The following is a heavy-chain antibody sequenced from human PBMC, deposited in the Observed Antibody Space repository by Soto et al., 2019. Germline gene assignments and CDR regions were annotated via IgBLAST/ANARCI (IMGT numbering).Heavy chain of an antibody. J-gene: IGHJ6*02. CDR2: IYYSGST. Sequence: PSETLSLTCTVSGGSISSGDYYWSWIRQPPGKGLEWIGYIYYSGSTYYNPSLKSRVTISVDTSKNQFSLKLSSVTAADTAVYYCARLYGDLPYYYYGMDVWGQGTTVTVSS. CDR1: GGSISSGDYY. CDR3: ARLYGDLPYYYYGMDV. V-gene: IGHV4-30-4*01. D-gene: IGHD4-17*01.